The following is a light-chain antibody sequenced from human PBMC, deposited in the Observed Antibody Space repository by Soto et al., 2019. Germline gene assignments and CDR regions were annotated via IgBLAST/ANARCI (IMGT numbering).Light chain of an antibody. Sequence: DIQMTQSPSTLSASVGDRVTITCRASQSISSWLAWYQQKPGKAPNLLIYKASSLQSGVPSRFSGSGSGTEFTLTISSLQPDDCGSYYCQQYNDKWTFAQGTKVDI. CDR2: KAS. V-gene: IGKV1-5*03. CDR3: QQYNDKWT. CDR1: QSISSW. J-gene: IGKJ1*01.